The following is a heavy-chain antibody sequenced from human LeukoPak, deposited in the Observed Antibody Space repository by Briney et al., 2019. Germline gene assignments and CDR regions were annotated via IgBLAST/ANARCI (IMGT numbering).Heavy chain of an antibody. D-gene: IGHD3-22*01. Sequence: SETLSLTCAVYGGSFSGYYWSWIRQPPGKGLEWIGEINHSGSTNYNPSLQSRVSISIDTSKNQFSLKLSSVTAADTAVYFCARGPYSYDSSGAFDIWGQGTMVTVSS. CDR3: ARGPYSYDSSGAFDI. CDR1: GGSFSGYY. V-gene: IGHV4-34*01. J-gene: IGHJ3*02. CDR2: INHSGST.